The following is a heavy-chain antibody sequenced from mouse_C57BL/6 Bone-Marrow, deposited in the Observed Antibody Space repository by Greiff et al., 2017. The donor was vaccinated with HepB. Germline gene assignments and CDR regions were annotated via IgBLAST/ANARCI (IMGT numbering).Heavy chain of an antibody. CDR3: ASRLPHFDY. CDR2: INPSSGYT. V-gene: IGHV1-4*01. Sequence: QVHVKQSGAELARPGASVKMSCKASGYTFTSYTMHWVKQRPGQGLEWIGYINPSSGYTKYNQKFKDKATLTADKSSSTAYMQLSSLTSEDSAVYYCASRLPHFDYWGQGTTLTVSS. J-gene: IGHJ2*01. CDR1: GYTFTSYT. D-gene: IGHD2-4*01.